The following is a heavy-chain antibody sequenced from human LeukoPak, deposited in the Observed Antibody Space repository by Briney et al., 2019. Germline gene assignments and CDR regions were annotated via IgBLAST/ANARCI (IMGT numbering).Heavy chain of an antibody. D-gene: IGHD3-10*01. CDR3: ATSGGLWAPYYFDY. Sequence: SVKVSCKASGGTFSSYAISWVRQAPGQGLEWMGGIIPIFGTANYAQKSQGRVTITTDESTSTAYMELSSLRSEDTAVYYCATSGGLWAPYYFDYWGQGTLVTVSS. V-gene: IGHV1-69*05. CDR1: GGTFSSYA. CDR2: IIPIFGTA. J-gene: IGHJ4*02.